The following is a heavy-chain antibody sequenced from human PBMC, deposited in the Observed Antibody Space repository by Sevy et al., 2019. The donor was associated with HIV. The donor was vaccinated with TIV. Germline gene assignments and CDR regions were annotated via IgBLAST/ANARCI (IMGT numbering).Heavy chain of an antibody. Sequence: ASVKVSCKASGYTFTGYYMHWVRQAPGQGLEWMGWINPNSGGTNYAQKFQGWVTMTRDTSISTAYMELSRLRSDDTAVYYCARGYYDFWSGYPRVDAFDIWGQRTMVTVSS. V-gene: IGHV1-2*04. CDR2: INPNSGGT. J-gene: IGHJ3*02. CDR3: ARGYYDFWSGYPRVDAFDI. CDR1: GYTFTGYY. D-gene: IGHD3-3*01.